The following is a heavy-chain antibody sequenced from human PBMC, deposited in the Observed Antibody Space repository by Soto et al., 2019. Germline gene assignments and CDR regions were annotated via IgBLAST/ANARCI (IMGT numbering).Heavy chain of an antibody. CDR3: VRGGGEMANPPPYLY. Sequence: SVKVSCKASGDTFDSYAISWLRQSPGQGLEWMGGVIPMFLKSNYAQKFQGRVTITADKSTNTVYMEMNSLKSGDTAVYYCVRGGGEMANPPPYLYWGQGTQVTVSS. J-gene: IGHJ4*02. CDR1: GDTFDSYA. D-gene: IGHD3-16*01. CDR2: VIPMFLKS. V-gene: IGHV1-69*06.